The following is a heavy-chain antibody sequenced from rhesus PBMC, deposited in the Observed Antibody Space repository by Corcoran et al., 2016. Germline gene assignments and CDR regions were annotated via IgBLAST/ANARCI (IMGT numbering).Heavy chain of an antibody. D-gene: IGHD2-21*01. CDR3: AREYCTGSGCFNFDY. CDR2: ISGRSGST. J-gene: IGHJ4*01. CDR1: GGSVSSRNW. V-gene: IGHV4-65*01. Sequence: VQLQESGPGLVKPSETLSLTCAVSGGSVSSRNWWSWIRQPPGNGLAWLGYISGRSGSTYYNPSLKSRVTISTDTSKNQFSLKLSSVTAADTAVYYCAREYCTGSGCFNFDYWGQGVLVTVSS.